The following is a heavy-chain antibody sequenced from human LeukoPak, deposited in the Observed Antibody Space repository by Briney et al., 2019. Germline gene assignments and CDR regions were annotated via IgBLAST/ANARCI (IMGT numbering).Heavy chain of an antibody. J-gene: IGHJ4*02. D-gene: IGHD3-22*01. CDR3: AKGDPYYYDSSGYREDY. CDR2: ISGSGGST. CDR1: GFTFSSYA. Sequence: GGSLRLSCAASGFTFSSYAMSWVRQAPGKGLEWVSVISGSGGSTYYADSVKGRFTISRDNSKNTLYLQMNSLRAEDTAVYYCAKGDPYYYDSSGYREDYWGQGTLVTVSS. V-gene: IGHV3-23*01.